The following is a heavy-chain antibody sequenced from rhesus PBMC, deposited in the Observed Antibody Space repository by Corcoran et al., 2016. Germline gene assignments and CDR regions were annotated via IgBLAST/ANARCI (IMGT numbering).Heavy chain of an antibody. CDR1: GFTFSSYG. Sequence: EVQLVESGGGLVQPGGSLRLSCAASGFTFSSYGMSWVRQAPGKGLEWVSYISNGGGSTYYEDSVKGRFTISRDNSKNTLSLQMNSLRAEDTAVYYCAKDVVQYLDWPLGYWGQGVLVTVSS. J-gene: IGHJ4*01. CDR3: AKDVVQYLDWPLGY. CDR2: ISNGGGST. D-gene: IGHD3-3*01. V-gene: IGHV3S5*01.